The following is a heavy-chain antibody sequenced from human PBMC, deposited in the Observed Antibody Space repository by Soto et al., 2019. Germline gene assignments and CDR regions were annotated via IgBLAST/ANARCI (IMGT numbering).Heavy chain of an antibody. CDR2: FDPVDGAA. CDR1: GYTLTELS. D-gene: IGHD6-13*01. CDR3: ARPNRPIAAANLDY. V-gene: IGHV1-24*01. J-gene: IGHJ4*02. Sequence: ASVKVSCKVSGYTLTELSMHWVRQAPGKGLEWMGGFDPVDGAANYAQKFQGRVTITEDESTSTAYMELSSLRSEDTAVYYCARPNRPIAAANLDYWGQGTLVTVS.